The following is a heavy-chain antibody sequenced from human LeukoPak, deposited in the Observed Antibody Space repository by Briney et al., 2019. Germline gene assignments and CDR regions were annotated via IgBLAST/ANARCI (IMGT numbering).Heavy chain of an antibody. CDR1: GFTFTSSA. V-gene: IGHV1-58*01. D-gene: IGHD2-2*01. Sequence: ASVKVSCKASGFTFTSSAVQWVRQARGQRLEWIGWIVVGSGNTNYAQKFQERVTITRDMSTSTAYMELSSLRSEDTVVYYCAAAKYCSSTSCYALDYWGQGTLVTVSS. CDR2: IVVGSGNT. J-gene: IGHJ4*02. CDR3: AAAKYCSSTSCYALDY.